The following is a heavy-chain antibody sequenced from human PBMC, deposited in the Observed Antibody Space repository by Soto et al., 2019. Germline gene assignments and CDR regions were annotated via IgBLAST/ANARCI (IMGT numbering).Heavy chain of an antibody. J-gene: IGHJ6*02. CDR2: INHSGST. D-gene: IGHD3-10*01. V-gene: IGHV4-34*01. CDR1: GGSFSGYY. CDR3: ARGPLDIIMVYYYYYGMDV. Sequence: QVQLQQWGAGLLKPSETLSLTCAVYGGSFSGYYWSWIRQPPGKGLEWIGEINHSGSTNYNPSLKSRVTISVDTSKNQFSLKLSSVNAADKAVYYCARGPLDIIMVYYYYYGMDVWGQGTTVTVSS.